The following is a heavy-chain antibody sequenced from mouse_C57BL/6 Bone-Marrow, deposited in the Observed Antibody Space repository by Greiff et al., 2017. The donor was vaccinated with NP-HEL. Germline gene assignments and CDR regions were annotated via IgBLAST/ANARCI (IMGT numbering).Heavy chain of an antibody. V-gene: IGHV3-6*01. J-gene: IGHJ3*01. CDR3: ARCSSYVRCAY. D-gene: IGHD1-1*01. CDR2: ISYDGSN. CDR1: GYSITSGYY. Sequence: EVHLVESGPGLVKPSQSLSLTCSVTGYSITSGYYWNWIRQFPGNKLEWMGYISYDGSNNYNPSLKNRISITRDTSKNQFFLKLNSVTTEDTATYYCARCSSYVRCAYWGQGTLVTVSA.